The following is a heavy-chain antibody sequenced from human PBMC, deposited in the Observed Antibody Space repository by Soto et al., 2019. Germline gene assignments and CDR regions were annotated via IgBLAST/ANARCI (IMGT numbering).Heavy chain of an antibody. CDR1: GCSFTSLD. V-gene: IGHV1-8*01. J-gene: IGHJ4*01. CDR3: ARGVSAGVD. Sequence: ASVKVSCKASGCSFTSLDINWVRQTAGQGREWMGWMQPNTGRTGYAQKFQGRVTVTRDNSINTAYMEMTTLTSEDTAFYYCARGVSAGVD. D-gene: IGHD1-26*01. CDR2: MQPNTGRT.